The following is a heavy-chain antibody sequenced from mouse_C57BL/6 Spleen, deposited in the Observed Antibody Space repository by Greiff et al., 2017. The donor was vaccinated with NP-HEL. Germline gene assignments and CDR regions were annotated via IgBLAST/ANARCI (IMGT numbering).Heavy chain of an antibody. Sequence: VQLQQSGAELVRPGSSVKLSCKASGYTFTSYWMHWVKQRPIQGLEWIGNIDPSDSETHYNQKFKDKATLTVDKSSSTAYMQLSSLTSEDSAVYYCARRGDGYYGWYFDVWGTGTTVTVSS. CDR2: IDPSDSET. D-gene: IGHD2-3*01. CDR3: ARRGDGYYGWYFDV. CDR1: GYTFTSYW. J-gene: IGHJ1*03. V-gene: IGHV1-52*01.